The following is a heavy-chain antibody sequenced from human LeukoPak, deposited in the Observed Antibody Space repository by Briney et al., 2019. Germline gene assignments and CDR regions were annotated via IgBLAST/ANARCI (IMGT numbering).Heavy chain of an antibody. CDR2: IYYSGST. Sequence: SETLSLTCTVSGGSITSYYWSWIRQPPGKGLEWIGYIYYSGSTNYNPSLKSRVTISVDTSKNQFSLKLTSVTAADTAVYYCARPLRITMTHDDYWGQGTLVTVSS. D-gene: IGHD3-22*01. CDR3: ARPLRITMTHDDY. CDR1: GGSITSYY. J-gene: IGHJ4*02. V-gene: IGHV4-59*01.